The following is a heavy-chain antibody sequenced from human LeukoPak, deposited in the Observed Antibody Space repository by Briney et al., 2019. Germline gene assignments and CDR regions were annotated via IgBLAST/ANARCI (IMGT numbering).Heavy chain of an antibody. Sequence: GRSLRLSCAASGFTFSSYVMHWVRQAPGKGLEWVAVISYDGGNKYYADSVKGRFTISRDNSKNTLYLQMNSLRSDDTAVYYCAKDYYDFWSGGCYYYYGMDVWGQGTTVTVSS. CDR1: GFTFSSYV. V-gene: IGHV3-30*18. CDR2: ISYDGGNK. D-gene: IGHD3-3*01. CDR3: AKDYYDFWSGGCYYYYGMDV. J-gene: IGHJ6*02.